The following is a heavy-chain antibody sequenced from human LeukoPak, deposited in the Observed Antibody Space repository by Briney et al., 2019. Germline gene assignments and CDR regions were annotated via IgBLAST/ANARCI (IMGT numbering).Heavy chain of an antibody. V-gene: IGHV1-69*13. CDR2: IVPIFGLA. D-gene: IGHD3-22*01. J-gene: IGHJ4*02. CDR1: GGTFSTYA. CDR3: ARGRWYYDSSGYYPLDY. Sequence: SVKVSCKASGGTFSTYAFSWVRQAPGQGLEWMGGIVPIFGLANYAQKFQARVTITADESTSTVYMELSSLRSEDTAVYYCARGRWYYDSSGYYPLDYWGQGTLVTVSS.